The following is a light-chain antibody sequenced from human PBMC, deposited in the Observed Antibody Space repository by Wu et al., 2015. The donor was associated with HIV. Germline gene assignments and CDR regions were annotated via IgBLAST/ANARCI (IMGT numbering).Light chain of an antibody. CDR2: GAS. CDR3: QQYNNWPPT. V-gene: IGKV3-15*01. Sequence: EIVMTQSPATLSVSPGERATLSCRASQSVSRNLAWYQQKPGLAPRLLIYGASTRATGIPARFSGSGSGTEFTLTISSLQSEDFAIYSCQQYNNWPPTFGQGTRLEIK. CDR1: QSVSRN. J-gene: IGKJ5*01.